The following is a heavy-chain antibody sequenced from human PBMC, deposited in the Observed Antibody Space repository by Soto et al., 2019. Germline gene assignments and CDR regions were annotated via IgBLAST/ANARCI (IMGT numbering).Heavy chain of an antibody. D-gene: IGHD1-26*01. Sequence: QVQLVQSGAAVKEPGSSVKVSCKASGGIFTSSAISWVRQAPGQGLEWVGGILPLFGTTSYAQKFQGRVTITADESTSTAYMDLRSLKSEDTAVYYCAREAGGAEGRSGSYYFDYWGQGSLVTVSS. J-gene: IGHJ4*02. CDR1: GGIFTSSA. CDR2: ILPLFGTT. V-gene: IGHV1-69*12. CDR3: AREAGGAEGRSGSYYFDY.